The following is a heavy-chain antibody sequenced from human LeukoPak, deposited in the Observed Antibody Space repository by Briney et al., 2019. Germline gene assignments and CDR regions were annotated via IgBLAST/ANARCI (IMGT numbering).Heavy chain of an antibody. CDR1: GFTFSSYS. Sequence: GGSLRLSCAASGFTFSSYSMNWVRQAPGKGLEWVSYISSSSSTICYADSVKGRFTISRDNSKNTLYLQMNSLRAEDTAVYYCAKSLDTAMAPELTYGYWGQGTLVTVSS. J-gene: IGHJ4*02. CDR2: ISSSSSTI. V-gene: IGHV3-48*01. D-gene: IGHD5-18*01. CDR3: AKSLDTAMAPELTYGY.